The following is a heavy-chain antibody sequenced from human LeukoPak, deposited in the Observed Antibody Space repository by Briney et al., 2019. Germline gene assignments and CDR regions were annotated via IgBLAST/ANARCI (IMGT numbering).Heavy chain of an antibody. D-gene: IGHD3-10*01. CDR1: GGSISSYY. V-gene: IGHV4-4*07. Sequence: SETLSLTCTVSGGSISSYYWSWIRQPAGKGLKWIGRIYTSGSTNYNPSLKSRVTMSVDTSKNQFSLKLSSVTAADTAVYYCATSITPSTGFDYWGQGTLVTVSS. CDR2: IYTSGST. J-gene: IGHJ4*02. CDR3: ATSITPSTGFDY.